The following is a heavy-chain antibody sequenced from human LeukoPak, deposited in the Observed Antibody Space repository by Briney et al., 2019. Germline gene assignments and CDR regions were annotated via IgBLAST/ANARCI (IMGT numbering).Heavy chain of an antibody. CDR2: ISAYNGNT. CDR1: GYTFTSYG. Sequence: ASVKVSCKASGYTFTSYGISWVRQAPGQGLEWMGWISAYNGNTNYAQKLQGRVTMTTDTSTSTAYMELRSLRSDDTAVYYCARVMIDDILTGYQLGYWGQGTLVTVSS. CDR3: ARVMIDDILTGYQLGY. V-gene: IGHV1-18*01. D-gene: IGHD3-9*01. J-gene: IGHJ4*02.